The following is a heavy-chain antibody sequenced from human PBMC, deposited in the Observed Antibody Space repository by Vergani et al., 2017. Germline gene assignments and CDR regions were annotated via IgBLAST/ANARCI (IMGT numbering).Heavy chain of an antibody. CDR3: AGEPATYYDMLTGYQGASYFDY. CDR1: GGTFSSYT. D-gene: IGHD3-9*01. Sequence: QVQLVQSGAEVKKPGSSVKVSCKASGGTFSSYTISWVRQAPGQGLEWVGRIIPILGIANYAQKFQGRVTITADKSTSTAYMELSSLRSEDTAVYYCAGEPATYYDMLTGYQGASYFDYWGQGTLVTVSS. V-gene: IGHV1-69*02. J-gene: IGHJ4*02. CDR2: IIPILGIA.